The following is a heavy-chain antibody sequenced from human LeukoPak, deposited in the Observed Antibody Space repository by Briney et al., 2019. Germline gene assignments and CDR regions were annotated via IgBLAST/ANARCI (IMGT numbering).Heavy chain of an antibody. Sequence: SQTLSLTCTVSGGSISSGSYCWSWIRQPAGKGLEWIGRIYTSGSTNYNPSLKSRVTMSVDTSKNQFSLKLSSVTAADTAVYYCARDYYDSSGYYYVGYYYMDVWGKGTTVTISS. CDR3: ARDYYDSSGYYYVGYYYMDV. V-gene: IGHV4-61*02. CDR2: IYTSGST. CDR1: GGSISSGSYC. J-gene: IGHJ6*03. D-gene: IGHD3-22*01.